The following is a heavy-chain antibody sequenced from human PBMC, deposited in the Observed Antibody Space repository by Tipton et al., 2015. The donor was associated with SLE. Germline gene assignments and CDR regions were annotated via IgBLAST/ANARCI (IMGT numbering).Heavy chain of an antibody. V-gene: IGHV4-34*01. D-gene: IGHD6-19*01. CDR3: ARAPKGEQWLGYFDY. J-gene: IGHJ4*02. CDR2: INHRGST. Sequence: GLVKPSETLSLTCAVYGGSFSGYYWSWIRQPPGKGLEWIGEINHRGSTTYNPSLKSRVTISVDTSKNQFSLKLSSVTAADTAVYYCARAPKGEQWLGYFDYWGQGTLVTVSS. CDR1: GGSFSGYY.